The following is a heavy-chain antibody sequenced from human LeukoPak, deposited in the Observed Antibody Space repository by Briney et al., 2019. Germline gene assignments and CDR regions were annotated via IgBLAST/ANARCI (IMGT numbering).Heavy chain of an antibody. CDR2: MNPNSGNT. Sequence: ASVKVSCKASGYTFTSYDINWVRQASGQGLEWMGWMNPNSGNTGYAQKFQGRVTMTRNTSISTAYMELSSLRSEDTAVYYCARTGEEVSDFDYWGQGTLVTVSS. V-gene: IGHV1-8*01. J-gene: IGHJ4*02. D-gene: IGHD3-10*01. CDR3: ARTGEEVSDFDY. CDR1: GYTFTSYD.